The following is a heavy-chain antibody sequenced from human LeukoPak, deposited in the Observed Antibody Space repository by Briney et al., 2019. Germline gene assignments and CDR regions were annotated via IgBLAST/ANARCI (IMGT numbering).Heavy chain of an antibody. J-gene: IGHJ5*02. V-gene: IGHV1-69*05. CDR3: AREWSPAAMGNWFDP. CDR1: GGTFSSYA. CDR2: IIPIFGTA. D-gene: IGHD2-2*01. Sequence: GASVKVSCKASGGTFSSYAISWVRQAPGQGLEWMGGIIPIFGTANYAQKFQGRVTITTDESTSTAYMELSSLRSEDTAVYYCAREWSPAAMGNWFDPWGQGTLVTVSS.